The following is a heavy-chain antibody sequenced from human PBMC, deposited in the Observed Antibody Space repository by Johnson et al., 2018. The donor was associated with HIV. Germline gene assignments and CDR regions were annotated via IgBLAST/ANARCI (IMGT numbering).Heavy chain of an antibody. V-gene: IGHV3-66*01. CDR1: GLTVSTND. J-gene: IGHJ3*02. D-gene: IGHD1-1*01. CDR3: ARVMEPRDAFDI. Sequence: VQLVESGGGLVQPGGSLRLSCAASGLTVSTNDINWVRQAPGQGLVWVSRIVSDVSSAIYTDSVTGRFTISRDNSKNTLYLQMNSLIAEDTAVYYCARVMEPRDAFDIWGQGTMVTVSA. CDR2: IVSDVSSA.